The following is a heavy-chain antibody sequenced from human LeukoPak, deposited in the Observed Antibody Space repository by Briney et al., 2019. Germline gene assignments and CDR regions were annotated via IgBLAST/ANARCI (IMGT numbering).Heavy chain of an antibody. CDR2: FHYSGST. V-gene: IGHV4-59*08. CDR1: GASVSNYY. CDR3: ARHHDGGPKLRLDF. D-gene: IGHD2-15*01. J-gene: IGHJ4*02. Sequence: AETLSLTCRVSGASVSNYYWSWIRQSPGKGLEWIGFFHYSGSTNYNPSLNSQVTTSIDTSMNQLSLTLVSVTAADTAVYFCARHHDGGPKLRLDFWGLGVLVVVSS.